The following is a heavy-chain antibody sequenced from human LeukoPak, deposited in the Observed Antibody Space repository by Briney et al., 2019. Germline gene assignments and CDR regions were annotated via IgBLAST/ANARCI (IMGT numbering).Heavy chain of an antibody. CDR1: GGSISSYY. Sequence: SETLSLTCTVSGGSISSYYWSWIRQPPGKGLEWIGYIYYSGSTNYNPSLKSRVTISVDTSKNQFSLKLSSVTAADTAVYYCARDSSGWSCDYWGQGTLVTVSS. CDR2: IYYSGST. J-gene: IGHJ4*02. V-gene: IGHV4-59*01. CDR3: ARDSSGWSCDY. D-gene: IGHD6-19*01.